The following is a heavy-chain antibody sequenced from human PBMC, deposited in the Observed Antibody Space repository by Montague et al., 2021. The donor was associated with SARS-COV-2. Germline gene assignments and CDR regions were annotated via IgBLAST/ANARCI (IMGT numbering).Heavy chain of an antibody. CDR1: GGAISDSTYN. CDR3: ARLDLSGGTSYYLDGLDV. D-gene: IGHD2-15*01. V-gene: IGHV4-39*01. CDR2: MYSSGRT. J-gene: IGHJ6*01. Sequence: SETLSLTCTVSGGAISDSTYNWGWIRQPPGKGLELIASMYSSGRTYYXXXLKSRVTLSVDTSKNEISLKLSSVTAADTSVYYCARLDLSGGTSYYLDGLDVWGPGTMVTVSS.